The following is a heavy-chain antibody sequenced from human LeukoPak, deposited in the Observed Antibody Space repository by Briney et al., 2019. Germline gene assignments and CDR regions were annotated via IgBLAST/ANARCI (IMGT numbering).Heavy chain of an antibody. CDR3: AKDSSILTGSYYYGMDV. CDR2: ISCSGGST. D-gene: IGHD3-9*01. J-gene: IGHJ6*02. Sequence: GGSLRLSCAASGFTFSNYAMSWVRQAPGKGLEWVSAISCSGGSTYYADSVKGRFTISRDNSKNTLYLQMNSLRAEDTAVYYCAKDSSILTGSYYYGMDVWGQGTTVTVSS. CDR1: GFTFSNYA. V-gene: IGHV3-23*01.